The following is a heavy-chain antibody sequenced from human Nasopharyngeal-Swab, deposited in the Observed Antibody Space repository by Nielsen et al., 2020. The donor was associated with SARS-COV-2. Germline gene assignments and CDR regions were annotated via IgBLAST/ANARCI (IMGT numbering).Heavy chain of an antibody. CDR2: ISSSGSTI. CDR3: ARDQRSRGSLDY. D-gene: IGHD4-17*01. V-gene: IGHV3-48*03. J-gene: IGHJ4*02. Sequence: GGSRRLSWAASGFTFGSYEMNWVRQAPGKGLEWVSYISSSGSTIYYADSVKGRFTISRDNAKNSLYLQMNSLRAEDTAVYYCARDQRSRGSLDYWGQGTLVTVSS. CDR1: GFTFGSYE.